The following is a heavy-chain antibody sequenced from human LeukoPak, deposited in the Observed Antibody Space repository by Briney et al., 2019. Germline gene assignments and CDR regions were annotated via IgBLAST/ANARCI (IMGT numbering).Heavy chain of an antibody. J-gene: IGHJ4*02. CDR1: AVSFSVYS. CDR3: GRVPRPGRSGWYGGPIDY. Sequence: ADALILTCAAYAVSFSVYSWSWIRQPPGKGLERVREINHTGSTNYNASLKSGVTISVDTSKNQFSLKLNSVTPADTAVYYCGRVPRPGRSGWYGGPIDYWGQGTLGTVSS. V-gene: IGHV4-34*01. D-gene: IGHD6-19*01. CDR2: INHTGST.